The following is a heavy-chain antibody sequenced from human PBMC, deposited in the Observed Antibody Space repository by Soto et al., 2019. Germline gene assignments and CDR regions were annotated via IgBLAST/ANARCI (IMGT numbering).Heavy chain of an antibody. CDR3: ARDHIPAAIGEDHDYFDY. J-gene: IGHJ4*02. Sequence: GGSLRLSCAASGFTFSSYAMHWVRQAPGRGLEWVAVISYDGSNKYYADSVKGRFTISRDNSKNTLYLQMNSLRAEDTAVYYCARDHIPAAIGEDHDYFDYWGQGTLVTVSS. D-gene: IGHD2-2*01. V-gene: IGHV3-30-3*01. CDR1: GFTFSSYA. CDR2: ISYDGSNK.